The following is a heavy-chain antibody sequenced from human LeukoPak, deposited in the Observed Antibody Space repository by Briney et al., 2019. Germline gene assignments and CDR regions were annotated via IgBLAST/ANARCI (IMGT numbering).Heavy chain of an antibody. J-gene: IGHJ4*02. D-gene: IGHD2-15*01. CDR2: IGSSSDYI. CDR1: GFTFSSYN. CDR3: ARGELGDCSGGSCYFDY. Sequence: PGGSLRLSCVVSGFTFSSYNMHWVRQAPGKGLEWVSYIGSSSDYIHYADSLKGRFTISRDIAKNSLYLQMNSLTAEDTAVYYCARGELGDCSGGSCYFDYWGQGTLVTVSS. V-gene: IGHV3-21*01.